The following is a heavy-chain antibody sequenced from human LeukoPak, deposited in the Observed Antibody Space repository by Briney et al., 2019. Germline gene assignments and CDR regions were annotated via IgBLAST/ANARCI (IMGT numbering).Heavy chain of an antibody. CDR1: GFPLSTSGVG. J-gene: IGHJ4*02. Sequence: SGPTLVNPTQTLTLTCTFSGFPLSTSGVGVGWIRQPPGKALEWLALIYWDDDKRYSPSLKSRLTITKDTSKNQVVLTMTNMDPVDTATYYCAHYGSGSYYLPPYFDYWGQGTLVTVSS. CDR3: AHYGSGSYYLPPYFDY. CDR2: IYWDDDK. D-gene: IGHD3-10*01. V-gene: IGHV2-5*02.